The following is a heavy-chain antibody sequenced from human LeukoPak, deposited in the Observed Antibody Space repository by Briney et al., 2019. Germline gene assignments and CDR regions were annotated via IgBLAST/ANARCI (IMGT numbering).Heavy chain of an antibody. D-gene: IGHD5-12*01. J-gene: IGHJ4*02. CDR2: ISWNSGSI. V-gene: IGHV3-9*01. CDR1: GFTFDDYA. Sequence: GGSLRLSCAASGFTFDDYAMHWVRQAPGKGLEWVSGISWNSGSIGYADSVKGRFTISRDNAKNSLYLQMNSLRAEDTAVYYCATADSGYEFGHFDYWGQGTLVTVSS. CDR3: ATADSGYEFGHFDY.